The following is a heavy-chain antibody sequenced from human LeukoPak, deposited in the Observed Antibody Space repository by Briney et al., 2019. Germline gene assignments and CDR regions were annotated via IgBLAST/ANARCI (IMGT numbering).Heavy chain of an antibody. D-gene: IGHD3-10*02. V-gene: IGHV3-23*05. CDR1: GFTFSAYA. J-gene: IGHJ6*02. Sequence: PGGSLRLSCGASGFTFSAYAMAWVRQAPGKGLEWVSSIGSDNKPHYSEPVKGRFAISRDNSKHTLFLQLHNLRVEHAALYYCARYLHYYVAMDVWGQGTTVTVSS. CDR2: IGSDNKP. CDR3: ARYLHYYVAMDV.